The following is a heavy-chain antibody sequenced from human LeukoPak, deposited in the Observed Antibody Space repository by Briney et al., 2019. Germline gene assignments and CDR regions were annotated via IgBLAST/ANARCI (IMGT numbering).Heavy chain of an antibody. CDR3: ASYAVRRLDAFDI. CDR2: IYYSGST. Sequence: SETLSLTCTVSGGSISSYYWSWIRQPPGKGLEWIGYIYYSGSTNYNPSLKSRVTISVDTSKNQFSLKLSSVTAADTAVYYCASYAVRRLDAFDIWGQGTMVTVSS. D-gene: IGHD3-10*01. V-gene: IGHV4-59*08. CDR1: GGSISSYY. J-gene: IGHJ3*02.